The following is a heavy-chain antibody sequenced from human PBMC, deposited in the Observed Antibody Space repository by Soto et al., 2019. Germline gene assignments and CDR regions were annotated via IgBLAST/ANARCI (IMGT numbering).Heavy chain of an antibody. V-gene: IGHV1-69*13. D-gene: IGHD2-15*01. CDR1: GGTFSKYA. CDR2: IIPLFGTP. CDR3: AREQSEFCSGGTCYGESGMDV. Sequence: SVKVSCKASGGTFSKYAITWVRQAPGQGLEWMGGIIPLFGTPNYSQKFQGRVTITADESTSTAYMELRSLISEDTAVYYCAREQSEFCSGGTCYGESGMDVWGQGTTVTVSS. J-gene: IGHJ6*02.